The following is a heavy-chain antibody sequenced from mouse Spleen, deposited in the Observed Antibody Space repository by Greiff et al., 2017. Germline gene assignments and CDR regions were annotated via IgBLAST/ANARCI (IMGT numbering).Heavy chain of an antibody. CDR2: IYPGDGDT. J-gene: IGHJ3*01. CDR1: GYAFSSYW. CDR3: ARFYDDYDGGGFAY. Sequence: VKLVESGAELVRPGSSVKISCKASGYAFSSYWMNWVKQRPGQGLEWIGQIYPGDGDTNYNGKFKGKATLTADKSSSTAYMQLSSLTSEDSAVYFCARFYDDYDGGGFAYWGQGTLVTVSA. V-gene: IGHV1-80*01. D-gene: IGHD2-4*01.